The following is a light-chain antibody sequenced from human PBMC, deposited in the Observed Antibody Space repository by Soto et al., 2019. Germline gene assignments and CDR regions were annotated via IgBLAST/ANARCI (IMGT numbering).Light chain of an antibody. CDR2: DAS. CDR1: QSLSSY. V-gene: IGKV3-20*01. Sequence: EIVLTQSPATVSLSPGERATLSCWASQSLSSYLAWYQQKPGQAPRLLIYDASNRATGIPDRFSGSGSGTDFTLTISRLEPEDFAVYYCQQYGSSGTFGQGTKVEIK. J-gene: IGKJ1*01. CDR3: QQYGSSGT.